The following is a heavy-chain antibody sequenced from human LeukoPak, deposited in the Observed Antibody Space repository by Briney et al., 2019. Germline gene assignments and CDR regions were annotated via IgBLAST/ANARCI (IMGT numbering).Heavy chain of an antibody. D-gene: IGHD6-13*01. CDR1: GGSIISTIYY. J-gene: IGHJ4*02. CDR3: ARDRGVSGFDY. Sequence: SETLSLTCTVSGGSIISTIYYWVWIRQSPGNGLDWIGSISYSGSSFCKPSPKSRVTIAVDTSKNQFSLRLSSVTAADTAFYYCARDRGVSGFDYWGQGTLVTVSS. V-gene: IGHV4-39*07. CDR2: ISYSGSS.